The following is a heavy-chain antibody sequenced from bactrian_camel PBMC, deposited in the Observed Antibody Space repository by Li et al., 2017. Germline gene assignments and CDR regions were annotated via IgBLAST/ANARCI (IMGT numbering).Heavy chain of an antibody. Sequence: QLVESGGGLVQPGGSLRLSCVASGFTNSGYYVNWVRQATGKGLEWVSSIYTGLGSTYYVDSVKGRFTISKDNAKNRLYLQMSGLTFEDTALYYCATETFEYWGQGTQVTVS. CDR2: IYTGLGST. CDR1: GFTNSGYY. CDR3: ATETFEY. J-gene: IGHJ4*01. V-gene: IGHV3-2*01.